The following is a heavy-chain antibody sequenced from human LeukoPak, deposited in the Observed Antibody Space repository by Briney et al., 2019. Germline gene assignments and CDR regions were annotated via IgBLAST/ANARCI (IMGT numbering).Heavy chain of an antibody. CDR2: FYLEDGET. D-gene: IGHD6-13*01. V-gene: IGHV1-24*01. CDR3: AKVGAEAAAPVFDY. CDR1: GYTLTALS. J-gene: IGHJ4*02. Sequence: ASVKVSCKVSGYTLTALSTQWVRPAPGKGLEWMGGFYLEDGETIYAQKFQGRVTLTADTSTDTAYMEQSSLRSQDTAVYYCAKVGAEAAAPVFDYWGEATLVTVSS.